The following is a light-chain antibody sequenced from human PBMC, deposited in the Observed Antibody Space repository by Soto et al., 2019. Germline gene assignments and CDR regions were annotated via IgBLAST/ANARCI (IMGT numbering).Light chain of an antibody. Sequence: QSLLTQPASVSGSPGQSITISCTGTSSDVGAYNYVSWYQQYPGKAPKLMIYDVSNRPSGLSNRFSGSKSANTASLTISGLQAEDEADYYCCSYAGDSAPYVFGTGTKVTVL. V-gene: IGLV2-14*01. CDR2: DVS. CDR1: SSDVGAYNY. CDR3: CSYAGDSAPYV. J-gene: IGLJ1*01.